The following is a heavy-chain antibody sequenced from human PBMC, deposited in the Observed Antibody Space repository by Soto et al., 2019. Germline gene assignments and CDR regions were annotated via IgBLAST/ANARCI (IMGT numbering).Heavy chain of an antibody. Sequence: GGSLRLSCAASGFTFSNYAMSWVRQAPGKGLEWVSTISGSGGNTYYADSVKGRFTISRDNSKNTLYLQMNSLRAEDTAVYYCAKVVPLAYYYAMDVWGQATTVTVSS. CDR2: ISGSGGNT. CDR1: GFTFSNYA. CDR3: AKVVPLAYYYAMDV. J-gene: IGHJ6*02. V-gene: IGHV3-23*01.